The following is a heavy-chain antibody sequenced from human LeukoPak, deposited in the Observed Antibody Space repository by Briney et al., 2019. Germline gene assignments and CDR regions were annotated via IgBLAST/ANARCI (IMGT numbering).Heavy chain of an antibody. CDR3: ATEGYCSGRACNPI. V-gene: IGHV3-73*01. CDR2: IRSKANSYAT. J-gene: IGHJ3*02. Sequence: GGSLRLSCAASGFTFSSYWMTWVRQAPGKGLEWVGRIRSKANSYATAYAASVKGRFTISRDDSKNTAYLQMNSLKTEDTAVYYCATEGYCSGRACNPIWGQGTLVSVSS. D-gene: IGHD2-15*01. CDR1: GFTFSSYW.